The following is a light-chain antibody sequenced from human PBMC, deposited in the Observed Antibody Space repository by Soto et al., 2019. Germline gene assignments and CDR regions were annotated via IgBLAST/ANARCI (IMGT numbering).Light chain of an antibody. V-gene: IGLV3-1*01. J-gene: IGLJ2*01. Sequence: SYELAQPPSVSVSPGQTASITCSGYKLGDKYACWYQQKPGQSPILVIYKDIKRPSGIPERFSGSNSGNTATLTISGAQAMDEADYYCQAWDSNTAVFGGGTKLTVL. CDR3: QAWDSNTAV. CDR2: KDI. CDR1: KLGDKY.